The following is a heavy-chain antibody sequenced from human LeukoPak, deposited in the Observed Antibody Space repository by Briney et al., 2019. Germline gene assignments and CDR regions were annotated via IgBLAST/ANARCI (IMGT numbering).Heavy chain of an antibody. CDR3: ARGPPYIVVVPAAQRNNWFDP. CDR2: MNPNSGNT. D-gene: IGHD2-2*01. CDR1: GYIFPSYD. V-gene: IGHV1-8*01. Sequence: ASVTVSCQASGYIFPSYDINWLRQATGQGLAWMGWMNPNSGNTGYAQRVKGRVTMTGNTSISTAYMELSSLRSEDTAVYYCARGPPYIVVVPAAQRNNWFDPWGQGTLVTVSS. J-gene: IGHJ5*02.